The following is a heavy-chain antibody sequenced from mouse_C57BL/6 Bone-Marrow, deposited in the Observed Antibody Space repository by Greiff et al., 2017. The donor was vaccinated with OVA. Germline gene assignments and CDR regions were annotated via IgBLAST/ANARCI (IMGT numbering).Heavy chain of an antibody. CDR1: GYSFTDYN. Sequence: EVKLVESGPELVKPGASVKISCKASGYSFTDYNMNWVKQSNGKSLEWIGVINPNYGTTSYNQKFKGKATLTVDQSSSTAYMQLNSLTSEDSAVYYCARYWKLGRGWYFDVWGTGTTVTVSS. J-gene: IGHJ1*03. CDR2: INPNYGTT. D-gene: IGHD4-1*01. CDR3: ARYWKLGRGWYFDV. V-gene: IGHV1-39*01.